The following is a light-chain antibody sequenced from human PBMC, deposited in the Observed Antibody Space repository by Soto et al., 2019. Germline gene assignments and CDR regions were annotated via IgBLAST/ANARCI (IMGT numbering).Light chain of an antibody. J-gene: IGKJ1*01. CDR2: DAS. Sequence: DIQMTQSPSSLSASVGDRVTITCQASQDISNYLNWYQQKPGKAPKLLIYDASSLETGVPSRFTGSGSGTDFTFTISSLQPEDIATYYCQHYGNLPRTFGQGTRVEIK. CDR1: QDISNY. V-gene: IGKV1-33*01. CDR3: QHYGNLPRT.